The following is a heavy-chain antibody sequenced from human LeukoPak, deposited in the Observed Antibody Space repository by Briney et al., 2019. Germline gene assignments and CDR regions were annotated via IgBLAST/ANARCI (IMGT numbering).Heavy chain of an antibody. CDR1: GFTFSSYG. CDR3: ARAGSGYEDGFDY. D-gene: IGHD5-12*01. CDR2: ISGSGGST. J-gene: IGHJ4*02. Sequence: GGSLRLSCAASGFTFSSYGMSWVRQAPGKGLEWVSAISGSGGSTYYADSVKGRFTISRDNAKNSLYLQMNSLRAEDTAVYYCARAGSGYEDGFDYWGQGTLVAVSS. V-gene: IGHV3-23*01.